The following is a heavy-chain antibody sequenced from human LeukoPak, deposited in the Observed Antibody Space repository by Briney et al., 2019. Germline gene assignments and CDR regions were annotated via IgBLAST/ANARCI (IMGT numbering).Heavy chain of an antibody. Sequence: SETLSLTCTVSGGSISNYYRSWIRQPPGKGLEWIGYINYSGSTNYNPSVKSRVTISVDTSKIQFSLRLSSVTAADTAVYYCAREGGSYYHWFDPWGQGTLVTVSS. D-gene: IGHD1-26*01. CDR2: INYSGST. CDR3: AREGGSYYHWFDP. V-gene: IGHV4-59*01. J-gene: IGHJ5*02. CDR1: GGSISNYY.